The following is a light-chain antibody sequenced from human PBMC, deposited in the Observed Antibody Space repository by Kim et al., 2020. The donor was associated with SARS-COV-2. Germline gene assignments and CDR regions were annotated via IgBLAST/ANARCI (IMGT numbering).Light chain of an antibody. CDR2: GVS. V-gene: IGKV1-27*01. CDR3: QKYNSAPST. Sequence: DIQMTQSPSSLSASVGDRVTITCRASQDINNYLAWYQQKPGTAPKLLIYGVSTLQSGVPSRCSGSGSAPDFTLTITSLQPEDVATYYCQKYNSAPSTFGQGTKVDIK. CDR1: QDINNY. J-gene: IGKJ1*01.